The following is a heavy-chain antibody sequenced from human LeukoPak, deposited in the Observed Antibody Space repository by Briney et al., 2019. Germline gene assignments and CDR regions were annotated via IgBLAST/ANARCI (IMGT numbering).Heavy chain of an antibody. CDR3: ASRDCRGGRCHFAGADPFDY. CDR1: GYTLTELS. CDR2: FDPEDGDT. D-gene: IGHD2-15*01. J-gene: IGHJ4*02. Sequence: GASVKVSCKVSGYTLTELSIHWVRQAPGKGLEWMGGFDPEDGDTIYAQKFQGRVTMTEDTSTDTAYMELSSLRAEDTAVYYCASRDCRGGRCHFAGADPFDYWGQGTLVTVSS. V-gene: IGHV1-24*01.